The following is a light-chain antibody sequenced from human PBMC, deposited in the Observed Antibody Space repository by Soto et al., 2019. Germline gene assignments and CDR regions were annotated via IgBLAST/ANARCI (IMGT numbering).Light chain of an antibody. J-gene: IGLJ2*01. CDR3: SSFTGTSTNII. CDR2: EVT. CDR1: GRDVGAFPY. V-gene: IGLV2-14*01. Sequence: QSALTQPASVSGSPGQSITISCRGSGRDVGAFPYVSWYQQHPGSAPKLLIYEVTDRPSGVSDRFSGSKSGNTASLTISGLQTEDEAMYFCSSFTGTSTNIIFGGGTQLTVL.